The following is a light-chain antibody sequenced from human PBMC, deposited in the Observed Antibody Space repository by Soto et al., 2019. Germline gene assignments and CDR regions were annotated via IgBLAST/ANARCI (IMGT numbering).Light chain of an antibody. J-gene: IGKJ1*01. CDR3: QQYNSYSWT. V-gene: IGKV1-5*03. CDR1: QSISSW. Sequence: DIQMTQSPSTLSASLGDRVTITCRASQSISSWLAWYQQKPGKAPKLLIYKASSLESGVPSRFSGSGSGTEFTLTISSLEPDDFATYYCQQYNSYSWTFGQGTKVELK. CDR2: KAS.